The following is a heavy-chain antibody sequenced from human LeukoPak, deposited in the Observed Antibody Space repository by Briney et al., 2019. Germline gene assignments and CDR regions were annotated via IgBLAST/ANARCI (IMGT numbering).Heavy chain of an antibody. CDR1: GFTFSSYG. Sequence: GGSQRLSCAASGFTFSSYGMHWVRQAPGKGLEWVAVIWYDGSNKYYADSVKGRFTISRDNSKNTLYLQMNSLRAEDTAVYYCARDSGSYYYDSSGYIDYWGQGTLVTVSS. V-gene: IGHV3-33*01. J-gene: IGHJ4*02. CDR2: IWYDGSNK. D-gene: IGHD3-22*01. CDR3: ARDSGSYYYDSSGYIDY.